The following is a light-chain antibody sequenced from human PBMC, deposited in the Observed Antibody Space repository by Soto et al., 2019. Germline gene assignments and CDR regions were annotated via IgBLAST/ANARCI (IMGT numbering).Light chain of an antibody. CDR2: KAS. Sequence: DIKMNQSPSTLSGYVGDRVTITCRASQTISSWLAWYQQKPGKAPKLLIYKASTLKSGVPSRFSGSGSGTEFTLTISSLQPEDFATYYCQQGYSISWTFGQVGKVDIK. CDR3: QQGYSISWT. V-gene: IGKV1-5*03. CDR1: QTISSW. J-gene: IGKJ1*01.